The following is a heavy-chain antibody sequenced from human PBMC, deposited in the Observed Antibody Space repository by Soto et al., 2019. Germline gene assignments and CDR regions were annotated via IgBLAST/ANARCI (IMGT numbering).Heavy chain of an antibody. CDR1: GFIFDDYS. Sequence: GGSLRLSCAASGFIFDDYSMHWVRQAPGKGLEWVSLISWDGGSTYYADSVKGRFTISRDNSKNSLYLQVNSLRTDDTALYYCAKDLGPRGGIEYWGQGTLVTVSS. CDR2: ISWDGGST. V-gene: IGHV3-43*01. D-gene: IGHD1-26*01. J-gene: IGHJ4*02. CDR3: AKDLGPRGGIEY.